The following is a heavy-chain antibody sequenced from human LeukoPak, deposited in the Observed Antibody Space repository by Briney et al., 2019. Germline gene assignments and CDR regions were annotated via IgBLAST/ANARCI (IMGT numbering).Heavy chain of an antibody. Sequence: SETLSLTCTVSGGSISSYYWSWIRQPPGKGLEWIGYIYYSGSTNYNPSLKSRVTISVDTSKNQFSLKLSSVTAADTAVYYCARVDAGTDYYYYGMDVWGQGTMVTVSS. CDR2: IYYSGST. V-gene: IGHV4-59*01. J-gene: IGHJ6*02. CDR1: GGSISSYY. D-gene: IGHD6-13*01. CDR3: ARVDAGTDYYYYGMDV.